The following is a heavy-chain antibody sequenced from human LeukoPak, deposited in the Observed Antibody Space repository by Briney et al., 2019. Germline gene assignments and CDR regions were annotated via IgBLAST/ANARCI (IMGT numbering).Heavy chain of an antibody. CDR3: ARALGGGQSTYYFDY. J-gene: IGHJ4*02. D-gene: IGHD3-16*01. V-gene: IGHV1-2*06. CDR2: INPNSGGT. Sequence: ASVKVSCKASGYTFTGYYMHWVRQAPGQGLEWMGRINPNSGGTNYAQKFQGRVTMTRDTSISTAYMELSRLRSDDTAVYYCARALGGGQSTYYFDYWGQGSLVTVSS. CDR1: GYTFTGYY.